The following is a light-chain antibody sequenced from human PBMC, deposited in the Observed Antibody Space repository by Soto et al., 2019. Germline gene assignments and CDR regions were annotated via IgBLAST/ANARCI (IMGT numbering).Light chain of an antibody. Sequence: ELVLTQSPGTMSLSPGERATLSCRASQTVGSDLAWYQLRPGQAPRLLIYGASTRATGIPARFSGSGSGTEFSFTVTSRQSEDFAVYYCQQYDQWPITFGQGTRLE. J-gene: IGKJ5*01. CDR1: QTVGSD. CDR2: GAS. V-gene: IGKV3-15*01. CDR3: QQYDQWPIT.